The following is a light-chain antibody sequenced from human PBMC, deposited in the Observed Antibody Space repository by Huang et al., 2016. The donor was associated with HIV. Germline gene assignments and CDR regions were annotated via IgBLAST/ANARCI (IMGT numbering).Light chain of an antibody. CDR1: QSLLHSNGYKY. Sequence: DIVMTQSPLSLPVTPGEPASISCKSSQSLLHSNGYKYLDLYLQKPGQSPQLLIYLGSNRASGVPDRFSGSGSGTDFTLQISRVEAEDVGVYYCMQALQTITFGQGTRLEIE. J-gene: IGKJ5*01. V-gene: IGKV2-28*01. CDR2: LGS. CDR3: MQALQTIT.